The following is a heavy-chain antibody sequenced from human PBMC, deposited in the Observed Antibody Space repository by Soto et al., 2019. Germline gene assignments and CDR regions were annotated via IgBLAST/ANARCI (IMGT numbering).Heavy chain of an antibody. CDR1: GDSVSSNSAA. Sequence: SQTLSLTCAISGDSVSSNSAAWNWIRQSPSRGLEWLGRTYYRSMWFNDYAVSVKSRITFNPDTSKNQFSLQLTSVTPEDTAVYYCAGTTSHYWYYMDVWGKGTTVTVSS. CDR2: TYYRSMWFN. CDR3: AGTTSHYWYYMDV. J-gene: IGHJ6*03. V-gene: IGHV6-1*01. D-gene: IGHD1-7*01.